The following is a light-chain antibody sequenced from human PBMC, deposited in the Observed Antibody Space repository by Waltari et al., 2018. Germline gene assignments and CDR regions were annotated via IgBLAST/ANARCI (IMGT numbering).Light chain of an antibody. CDR3: QQYYSFPRT. Sequence: DIVMTQSPDSLAVSLGERATINCKSSQSVLYSSNNKNFLAWYQQKPAQPPKLLIHWASIRESWVPDRFVGSGSGAAFTLTISSLQAEDVAVYYCQQYYSFPRTFGGGTKVEIK. CDR2: WAS. J-gene: IGKJ4*01. CDR1: QSVLYSSNNKNF. V-gene: IGKV4-1*01.